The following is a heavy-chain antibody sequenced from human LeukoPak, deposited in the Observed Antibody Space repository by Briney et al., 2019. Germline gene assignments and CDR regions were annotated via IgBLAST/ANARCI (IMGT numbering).Heavy chain of an antibody. V-gene: IGHV3-30*02. CDR1: GFTFSSHG. CDR2: IRYDGSNK. J-gene: IGHJ6*03. CDR3: AKASGGFGELNLVRYHYMDV. D-gene: IGHD3-10*01. Sequence: GGSLRLSCAASGFTFSSHGMHWVRQAPGKGLEWVAFIRYDGSNKKYADSVKGRFTISRDNSKNTLYLQMNSLRAEDTAVYYFAKASGGFGELNLVRYHYMDVWGKGTTVTISS.